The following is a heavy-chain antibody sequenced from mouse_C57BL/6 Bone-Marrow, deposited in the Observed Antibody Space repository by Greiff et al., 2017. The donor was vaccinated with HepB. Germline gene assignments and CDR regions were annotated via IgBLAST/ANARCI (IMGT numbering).Heavy chain of an antibody. V-gene: IGHV1-19*01. D-gene: IGHD1-1*01. J-gene: IGHJ1*03. Sequence: EVQLQQSGPVLVKPGASVKMSCKASGYTFTDYYMNWVKQSHGKSLEWIGVINPYNGGTSYNQKFKGKATLTVDKSSSTAYMELNSLTSDDSAVYYCAWGVARGYFDVWGTGTTVTVSS. CDR2: INPYNGGT. CDR3: AWGVARGYFDV. CDR1: GYTFTDYY.